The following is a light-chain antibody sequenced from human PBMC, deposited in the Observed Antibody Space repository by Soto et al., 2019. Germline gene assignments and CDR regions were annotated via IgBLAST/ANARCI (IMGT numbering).Light chain of an antibody. Sequence: QSALTQPASVSGSPGQSITISCTGTSSNVGSYKLVSWYQQHPGKAPKLMIFEVNKRPSGVSNRFSGSKSGNTASLTISGLKVEDEAEYYCCSYAGSSTFYVFGTGTKVTVL. CDR1: SSNVGSYKL. CDR3: CSYAGSSTFYV. J-gene: IGLJ1*01. V-gene: IGLV2-23*02. CDR2: EVN.